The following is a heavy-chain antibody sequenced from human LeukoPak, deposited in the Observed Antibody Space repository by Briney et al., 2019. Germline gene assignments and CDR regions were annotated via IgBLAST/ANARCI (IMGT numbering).Heavy chain of an antibody. D-gene: IGHD2-2*01. CDR2: ISDNSYWI. J-gene: IGHJ4*02. Sequence: PGGSLRLSCAASGFTFSSYSMSWVRQAPGKGLEWVSSISDNSYWIYYADSVEGRFIISRDNAKNSLYLQMNSLRAEDTAVYYCARDTGTDIVVVPAFDYWGQGTLVTVSS. CDR1: GFTFSSYS. V-gene: IGHV3-21*01. CDR3: ARDTGTDIVVVPAFDY.